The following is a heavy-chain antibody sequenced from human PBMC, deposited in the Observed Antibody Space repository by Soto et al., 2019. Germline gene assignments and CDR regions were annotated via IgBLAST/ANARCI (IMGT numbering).Heavy chain of an antibody. D-gene: IGHD3-3*01. CDR3: ARAGRFLEWLLDYGMDV. CDR1: GFTFSSYS. CDR2: ISSSSSYI. Sequence: EVQLVESGGGLVKPGGSLRLSCAASGFTFSSYSMNWVRQAPGKGLEWVSSISSSSSYIYYADSVKGRFTISRDNAKNSLYLQMNSLRAEDTAVYYCARAGRFLEWLLDYGMDVWDQGTTVTVSS. V-gene: IGHV3-21*01. J-gene: IGHJ6*02.